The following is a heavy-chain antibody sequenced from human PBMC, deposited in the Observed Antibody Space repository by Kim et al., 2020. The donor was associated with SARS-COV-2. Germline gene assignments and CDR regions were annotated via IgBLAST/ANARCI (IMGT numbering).Heavy chain of an antibody. V-gene: IGHV4-59*01. D-gene: IGHD6-6*01. J-gene: IGHJ5*02. CDR3: ARIAARRGGHWFDP. Sequence: TPSLKRRVTISVDTSKNQFSLELSSVTAADTAVYYCARIAARRGGHWFDPWGQGTLVTVSS.